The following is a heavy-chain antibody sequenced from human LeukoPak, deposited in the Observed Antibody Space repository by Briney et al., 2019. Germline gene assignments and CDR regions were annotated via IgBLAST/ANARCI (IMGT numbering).Heavy chain of an antibody. Sequence: GGSLRLSCAASGFTFSSYSMNWVRQAPGKGLEWVSSISSSSSYIYYADSVKGRFTISRDNSKNTLYLQMNSLRVEDTAVYYCARGLAVVPAVSDYWGQGTLVTVSS. J-gene: IGHJ4*02. D-gene: IGHD2-2*01. CDR2: ISSSSSYI. V-gene: IGHV3-21*01. CDR3: ARGLAVVPAVSDY. CDR1: GFTFSSYS.